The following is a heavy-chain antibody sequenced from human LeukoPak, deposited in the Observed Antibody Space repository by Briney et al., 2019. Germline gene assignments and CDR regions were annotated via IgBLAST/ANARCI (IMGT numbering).Heavy chain of an antibody. CDR2: ISFDGGDK. V-gene: IGHV3-30*01. D-gene: IGHD3-10*01. CDR3: ARVRVRGVILTYYYYGMDV. J-gene: IGHJ6*02. Sequence: GGSLRLSCVGSGFTFSSYALHWVPQAPGKGLQWVALISFDGGDKYYANSVKGRFTISRDSSKNTLFLQMNSLRAEDTAVYYCARVRVRGVILTYYYYGMDVWGQGTTVTVSS. CDR1: GFTFSSYA.